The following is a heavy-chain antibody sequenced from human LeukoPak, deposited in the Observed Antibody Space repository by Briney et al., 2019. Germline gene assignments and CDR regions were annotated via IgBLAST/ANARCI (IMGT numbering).Heavy chain of an antibody. CDR1: GGTFSSYA. CDR2: IIPIFGTA. CDR3: ASDGTCYYDSSGYYLGY. J-gene: IGHJ4*02. V-gene: IGHV1-69*05. D-gene: IGHD3-22*01. Sequence: ASVKVSCKASGGTFSSYAISWVRQAPGQGLEWMGRIIPIFGTANYAQKFQGRVTITTDESTSTAYMELSSLRSEDTAVYYCASDGTCYYDSSGYYLGYWGQGTLVTVSS.